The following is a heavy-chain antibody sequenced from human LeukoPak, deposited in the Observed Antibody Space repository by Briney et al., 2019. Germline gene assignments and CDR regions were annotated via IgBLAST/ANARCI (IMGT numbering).Heavy chain of an antibody. Sequence: GGSLRLSCAASGFTFSTYWMLWVRQAPGKGLEWVANIKRDGSEKHYVDSVKGRFTISRDNAKNLLYLQMNSLRAEDTALYYCARGMTWSAYWGQGTLVTVAS. D-gene: IGHD2-21*02. CDR1: GFTFSTYW. J-gene: IGHJ4*02. CDR3: ARGMTWSAY. V-gene: IGHV3-7*04. CDR2: IKRDGSEK.